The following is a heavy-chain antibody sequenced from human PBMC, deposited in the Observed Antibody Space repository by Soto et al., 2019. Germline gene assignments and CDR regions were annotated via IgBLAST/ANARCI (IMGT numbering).Heavy chain of an antibody. D-gene: IGHD1-1*01. Sequence: GGSLRLSCAASGFTFSSYGMHWVRQAPGKGLEWVAVISYDGSNKYYADSVKGRFTISRDNSKNTLYLQMNSLRAEDTAVYYCAKDFPGWKNWGQGTLVTVSS. V-gene: IGHV3-30*18. CDR1: GFTFSSYG. J-gene: IGHJ4*02. CDR2: ISYDGSNK. CDR3: AKDFPGWKN.